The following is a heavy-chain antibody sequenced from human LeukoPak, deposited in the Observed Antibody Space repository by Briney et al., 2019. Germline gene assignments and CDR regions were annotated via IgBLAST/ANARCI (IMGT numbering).Heavy chain of an antibody. CDR2: ISPAGGTT. V-gene: IGHV3-23*01. CDR3: AKGSRYFESSGYYYFDY. CDR1: GFTFSSEA. D-gene: IGHD3-22*01. J-gene: IGHJ4*02. Sequence: GGSLRLSCAVSGFTFSSEAMGWVRQLPGGGLEWVSTISPAGGTTYYAESMKGRFTISRDNSKNTLYLQMNSLRAEDTAVYYCAKGSRYFESSGYYYFDYWGQGTLVTVSS.